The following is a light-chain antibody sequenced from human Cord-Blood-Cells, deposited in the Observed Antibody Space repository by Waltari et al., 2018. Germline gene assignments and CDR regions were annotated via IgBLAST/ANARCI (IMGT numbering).Light chain of an antibody. V-gene: IGKV4-1*01. CDR3: QQYYSTPFT. Sequence: DIVMTQSPDSLAVSLGERATINCKSSQSVLYSSNNKNYLAWYQQKPGQPPKLLIYWASTRESGVPDRFSGSGSGTDFTLTISSLRAEDVAVYYCQQYYSTPFTFGPGKNVDIK. CDR2: WAS. CDR1: QSVLYSSNNKNY. J-gene: IGKJ3*01.